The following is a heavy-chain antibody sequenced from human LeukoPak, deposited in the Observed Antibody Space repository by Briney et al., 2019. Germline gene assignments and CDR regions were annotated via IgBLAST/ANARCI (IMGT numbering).Heavy chain of an antibody. CDR3: AREGIGQWLVRGGFDY. J-gene: IGHJ4*02. Sequence: ASVKVSCKASGYTFTSYGISWVRQAPGRGLEWMGWISAYNGNTNYAQKLQGRVTMTTDTSTSTAYMELRSLRSDDTAVYYCAREGIGQWLVRGGFDYWGQGTLVTVSS. CDR1: GYTFTSYG. D-gene: IGHD3-10*01. CDR2: ISAYNGNT. V-gene: IGHV1-18*01.